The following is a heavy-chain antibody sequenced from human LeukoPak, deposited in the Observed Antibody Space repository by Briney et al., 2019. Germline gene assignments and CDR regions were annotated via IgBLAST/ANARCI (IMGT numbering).Heavy chain of an antibody. J-gene: IGHJ5*02. V-gene: IGHV4-34*01. Sequence: SSETLSLTCAVYGGSFSGYYWSWIRQPPGKGLEWIGEINHSGSTNYNPSLKSRVTISVDTSKNQFSLKLSSVTAADTAVYYCARRGGYDSSGYYYEEVWFDPWGQGTLVTVSS. D-gene: IGHD3-22*01. CDR3: ARRGGYDSSGYYYEEVWFDP. CDR1: GGSFSGYY. CDR2: INHSGST.